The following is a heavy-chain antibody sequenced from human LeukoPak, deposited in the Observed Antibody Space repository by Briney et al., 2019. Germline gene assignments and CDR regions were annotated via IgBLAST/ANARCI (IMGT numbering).Heavy chain of an antibody. CDR2: ISSSSSTI. J-gene: IGHJ4*02. CDR3: ATETYSSSWYYFDY. Sequence: PGGSLRLSCAASGFTFSRYSMNWVRQAPGKGLEWVSYISSSSSTIYYADSVKGRITISRDNAKNSLYLQMNSLRDEDTAVYYCATETYSSSWYYFDYWGQGTLVTVSS. CDR1: GFTFSRYS. V-gene: IGHV3-48*02. D-gene: IGHD6-13*01.